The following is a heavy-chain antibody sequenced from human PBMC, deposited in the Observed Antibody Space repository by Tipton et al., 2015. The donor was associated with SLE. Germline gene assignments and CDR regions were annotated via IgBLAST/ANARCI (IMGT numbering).Heavy chain of an antibody. CDR3: AKDPGTTRAFDI. J-gene: IGHJ3*02. V-gene: IGHV3-30-3*01. D-gene: IGHD1-7*01. CDR1: GFTFSSYA. CDR2: ISYDGSNK. Sequence: SLRPSCAASGFTFSSYAMHWVRQAPGKGLEWVAVISYDGSNKYYADSVKGRFTISRDNSKNTLYLQMNSLRAEDTAVYYCAKDPGTTRAFDIWGQGTMVTVSS.